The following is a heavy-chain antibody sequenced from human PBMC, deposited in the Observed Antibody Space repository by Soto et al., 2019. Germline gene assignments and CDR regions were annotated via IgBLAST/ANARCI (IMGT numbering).Heavy chain of an antibody. CDR2: TTDTGGDT. D-gene: IGHD6-19*01. CDR1: GITFGSRA. V-gene: IGHV3-23*01. J-gene: IGHJ4*02. Sequence: GSLRLSCVASGITFGSRAMSWVRQAPGEGLEWVSTTTDTGGDTKYADSVRGRFTISRDNSRDTLFLQMNSLTADDTAVYYCAKATTNGGWFNPFDSWGRGALVTVSS. CDR3: AKATTNGGWFNPFDS.